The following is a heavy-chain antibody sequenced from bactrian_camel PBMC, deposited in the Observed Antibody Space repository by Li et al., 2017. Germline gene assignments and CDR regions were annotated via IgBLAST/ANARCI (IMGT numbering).Heavy chain of an antibody. CDR2: IDSDGAA. CDR1: GYHYRANC. CDR3: AAGGPYCYTKLSVRDFTY. J-gene: IGHJ6*01. V-gene: IGHV3S53*01. D-gene: IGHD2*01. Sequence: HVQLVESGGGSVQAGGSLRLSCTVSGYHYRANCIGWFRQAPGKEREGVATIDSDGAATYADSVKGRFTISQDNAKSTVYLQMNSLKPEDTAMYYCAAGGPYCYTKLSVRDFTYWGQGTQVTVS.